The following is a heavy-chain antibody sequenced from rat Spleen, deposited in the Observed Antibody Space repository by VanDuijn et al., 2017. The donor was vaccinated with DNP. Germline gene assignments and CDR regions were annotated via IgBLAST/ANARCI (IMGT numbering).Heavy chain of an antibody. CDR2: ISPSGGST. D-gene: IGHD1-11*01. V-gene: IGHV5-27*01. CDR1: GFTFSNYY. Sequence: EVQMVESGGGLVKPGRSLKLSCAASGFTFSNYYMAWVRQAPTKGLEWVASISPSGGSTYYPDSVKGRFTISRDNAKSTLYLQMDSLRSEDTATYYCATEGTEGFAYWGQGTLVTVSS. CDR3: ATEGTEGFAY. J-gene: IGHJ3*01.